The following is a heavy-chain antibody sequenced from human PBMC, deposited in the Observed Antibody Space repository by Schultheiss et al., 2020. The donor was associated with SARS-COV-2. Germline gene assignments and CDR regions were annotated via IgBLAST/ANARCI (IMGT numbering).Heavy chain of an antibody. Sequence: SETLSLTCTVSGGSISSSSYYWGWIRQPPGKGLEWIGSIYYSGSTYYNPSLKSRVTISVDTSKNQFSLKLSSVTAADTAVYYCAGGPKYSSGWYGGYWGQGTLVTVSS. CDR3: AGGPKYSSGWYGGY. D-gene: IGHD6-19*01. J-gene: IGHJ4*02. CDR1: GGSISSSSYY. V-gene: IGHV4-39*07. CDR2: IYYSGST.